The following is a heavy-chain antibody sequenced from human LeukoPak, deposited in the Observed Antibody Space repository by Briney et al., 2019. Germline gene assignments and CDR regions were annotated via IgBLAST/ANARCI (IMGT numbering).Heavy chain of an antibody. Sequence: PVGSLRLSCVVSGFTFSDYAMSWVRRAPGEGIEWVSAITGSGQTKYYTDSVKGRFTMSRDNSKNTLYLHMNNLRDDDTAEYFCAKESLVVIESFFDNWGQGTLVLVSS. CDR2: ITGSGQTK. CDR1: GFTFSDYA. CDR3: AKESLVVIESFFDN. J-gene: IGHJ4*02. D-gene: IGHD3-22*01. V-gene: IGHV3-23*01.